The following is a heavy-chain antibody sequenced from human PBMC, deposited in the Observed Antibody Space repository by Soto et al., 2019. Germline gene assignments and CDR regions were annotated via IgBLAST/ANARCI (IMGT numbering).Heavy chain of an antibody. CDR3: AKDRYSGTYPTDFDY. CDR2: ISYDGGNE. CDR1: GFTFSSYG. D-gene: IGHD1-26*01. Sequence: QVQLVQSGGGVVQPGRSLRLSCAGSGFTFSSYGIHWVRQAPGKGLAWVALISYDGGNEQYTESVKDRFTISRDDSHNVAYLQMSSLRTEDTAMYYCAKDRYSGTYPTDFDYWGQGSLVTVSS. J-gene: IGHJ4*02. V-gene: IGHV3-30*18.